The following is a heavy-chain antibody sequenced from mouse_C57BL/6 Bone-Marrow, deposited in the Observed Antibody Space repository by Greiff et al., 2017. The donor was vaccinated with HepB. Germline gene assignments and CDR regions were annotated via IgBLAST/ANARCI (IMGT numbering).Heavy chain of an antibody. Sequence: EVKVEESGGGLVKPGGSLKLSCAASGFTFSSYAMSWVRQTPEKRLEWVATISDGGSYTYYPDNVKGRFTISRDNAKNNLYLQMSHLKSEDTAMYYCARIRLDSSGPYFDYWGQGTTLTVSS. CDR1: GFTFSSYA. J-gene: IGHJ2*01. CDR2: ISDGGSYT. V-gene: IGHV5-4*03. CDR3: ARIRLDSSGPYFDY. D-gene: IGHD3-2*02.